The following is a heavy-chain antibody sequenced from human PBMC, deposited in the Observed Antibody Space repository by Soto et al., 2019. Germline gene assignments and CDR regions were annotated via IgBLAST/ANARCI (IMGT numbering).Heavy chain of an antibody. CDR2: IYTSGST. J-gene: IGHJ6*02. CDR3: AGGDGYSYGSDYYGMDV. D-gene: IGHD5-18*01. Sequence: SETLSLTCTVSGGSISSCYWSWIRQPAGKGLEWIGRIYTSGSTNYNPSLKSRVTMSVDTSKNQFSLKLSSVTAADTAVYYCAGGDGYSYGSDYYGMDVWGQGTTVTVSS. V-gene: IGHV4-4*07. CDR1: GGSISSCY.